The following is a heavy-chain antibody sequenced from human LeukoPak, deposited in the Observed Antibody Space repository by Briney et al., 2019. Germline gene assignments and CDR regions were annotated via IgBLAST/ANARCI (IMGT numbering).Heavy chain of an antibody. CDR2: IIPIFGTA. CDR3: AREEGYYSGSYHLDY. Sequence: SVKVSCKASGGTFSSYAISWVRQAPGQGLEWMGRIIPIFGTANYAQKFQGRVTITTDESTSTAYMELSSLKSEDTAVYYCAREEGYYSGSYHLDYWGQGTLVTVSS. J-gene: IGHJ4*02. D-gene: IGHD1-26*01. CDR1: GGTFSSYA. V-gene: IGHV1-69*05.